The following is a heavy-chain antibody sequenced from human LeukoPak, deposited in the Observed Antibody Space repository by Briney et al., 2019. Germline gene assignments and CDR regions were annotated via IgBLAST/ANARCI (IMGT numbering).Heavy chain of an antibody. D-gene: IGHD3-22*01. CDR3: ARESLGYYDSSGFGDY. J-gene: IGHJ4*02. CDR2: IIPILGIA. CDR1: GGTFSSYA. V-gene: IGHV1-69*04. Sequence: SVKVSCKASGGTFSSYAISWVQQAPGQGLEWMGRIIPILGIANYAQKFQGRVTITADKSTSTAYMELSSLRSEDTAVYYCARESLGYYDSSGFGDYWGQGTLVTVSS.